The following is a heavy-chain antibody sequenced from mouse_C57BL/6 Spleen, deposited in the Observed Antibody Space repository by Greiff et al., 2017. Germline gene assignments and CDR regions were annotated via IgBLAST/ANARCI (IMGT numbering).Heavy chain of an antibody. J-gene: IGHJ3*01. CDR3: ARRDGNYLLAWFAY. CDR2: ILPGSGST. D-gene: IGHD2-1*01. V-gene: IGHV1-9*01. Sequence: QVQLQQSGAELMKPGASVTLSCKATGYTFTGYWIEWVKQRPGHGLEWIGEILPGSGSTNYNAKFKGKATFTADTSSNTAYMKLSSLTTEDSAIYYCARRDGNYLLAWFAYWGQGTLVTVSA. CDR1: GYTFTGYW.